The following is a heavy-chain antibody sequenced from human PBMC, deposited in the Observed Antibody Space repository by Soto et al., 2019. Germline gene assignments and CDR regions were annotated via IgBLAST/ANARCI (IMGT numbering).Heavy chain of an antibody. V-gene: IGHV4-30-4*01. J-gene: IGHJ3*02. D-gene: IGHD3-10*02. CDR1: GGSISSGASY. CDR3: ARSHYVLGAFDI. CDR2: IYNNGDT. Sequence: LSLTCSVSGGSISSGASYWSWVRQSPGMGLGCLAYIYNNGDTYYHPSLTSRLSLAVDTSKNQFSLRLSSVTAADTAVYFCARSHYVLGAFDIWGQGTTVTVSS.